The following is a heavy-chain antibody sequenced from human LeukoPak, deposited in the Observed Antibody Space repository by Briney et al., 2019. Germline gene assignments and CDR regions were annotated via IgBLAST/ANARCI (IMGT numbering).Heavy chain of an antibody. CDR3: ARVRSGAAAGRWEIYYYYYYMDV. J-gene: IGHJ6*03. CDR2: INHSGST. Sequence: SETLSLTCAVYGGSFSGYYWSWIRQPPGQGLEWIGEINHSGSTNYNPSLKSRVTISVDTSKNQFSLKLSSVTAADTAVYYCARVRSGAAAGRWEIYYYYYYMDVWGKGTTVTVSS. V-gene: IGHV4-34*01. CDR1: GGSFSGYY. D-gene: IGHD6-13*01.